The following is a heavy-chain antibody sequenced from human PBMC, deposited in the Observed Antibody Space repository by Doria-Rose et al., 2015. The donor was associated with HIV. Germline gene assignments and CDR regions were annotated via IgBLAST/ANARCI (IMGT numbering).Heavy chain of an antibody. V-gene: IGHV5-51*01. CDR1: GFSFISYW. D-gene: IGHD3-22*01. CDR2: IYPGDSDT. J-gene: IGHJ3*02. Sequence: VQLVQSGAEVKKPGESLKISCKGSGFSFISYWIGWVRQMPGKGLEWMGIIYPGDSDTRYSPSFQGQDTISADKSIRTAYLQWSGLKASDTAMYYCARPAIAGGDAFDIWGQGTMVTVSS. CDR3: ARPAIAGGDAFDI.